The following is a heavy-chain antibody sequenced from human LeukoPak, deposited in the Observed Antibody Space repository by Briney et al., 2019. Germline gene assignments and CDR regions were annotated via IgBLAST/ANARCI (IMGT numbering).Heavy chain of an antibody. CDR3: TTDRVLELRTRAFDY. V-gene: IGHV3-15*01. CDR2: IKSKTDGGTT. D-gene: IGHD1-7*01. Sequence: PGGSLRLSCAASGFTFSNAWMSWVRQAPGKGLEWVGRIKSKTDGGTTDYAAPVKGRFTISRDDSKNTLYLQMNSLKTEDTAVYHCTTDRVLELRTRAFDYWGQGTLVTVSS. J-gene: IGHJ4*02. CDR1: GFTFSNAW.